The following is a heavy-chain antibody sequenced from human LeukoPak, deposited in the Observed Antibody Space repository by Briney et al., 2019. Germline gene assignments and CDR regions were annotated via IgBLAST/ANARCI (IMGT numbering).Heavy chain of an antibody. D-gene: IGHD3-10*01. CDR3: AKSLGGSGSYYSLLDAFDI. CDR2: ISWNSGSI. V-gene: IGHV3-9*01. Sequence: GGSLRLSCAASVFTFDDYAMHWVRQAPGKGLEWVSGISWNSGSIGYADSVKGRFTISRDNAKNPLYLQMNSLRAEDTALYYCAKSLGGSGSYYSLLDAFDIWGQGTMVTVSS. CDR1: VFTFDDYA. J-gene: IGHJ3*02.